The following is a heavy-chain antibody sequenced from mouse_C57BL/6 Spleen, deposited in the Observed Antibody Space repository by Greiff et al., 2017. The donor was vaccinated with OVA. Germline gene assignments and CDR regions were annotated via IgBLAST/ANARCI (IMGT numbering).Heavy chain of an antibody. CDR1: GYTFTSYW. CDR3: ARGFPLITTVVGWYFDV. D-gene: IGHD1-1*01. CDR2: IDPSDSYT. Sequence: VQLQQPGAELVRPGTSVKLSCKASGYTFTSYWMHWVKQRPGQGLEWIGVIDPSDSYTNYNQKFKGKATLTVDTSSSTAYMQLSSLTSEDSAVYYCARGFPLITTVVGWYFDVWGTGTTVTVSS. J-gene: IGHJ1*03. V-gene: IGHV1-59*01.